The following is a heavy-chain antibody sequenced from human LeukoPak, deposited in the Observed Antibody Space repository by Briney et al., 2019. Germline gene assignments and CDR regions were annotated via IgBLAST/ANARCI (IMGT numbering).Heavy chain of an antibody. V-gene: IGHV4-34*01. CDR2: INHSGSA. J-gene: IGHJ4*02. CDR3: ARHRRYSSGWYGFDY. CDR1: GFSISTYS. D-gene: IGHD6-19*01. Sequence: SETLSLTCTVSGFSISTYSWSWIRQPPGKGLEWIGEINHSGSANYNPSLKSRVTISVDTSKNQFSLKLSSVTAADTAVYYCARHRRYSSGWYGFDYWGQGTLVTVSS.